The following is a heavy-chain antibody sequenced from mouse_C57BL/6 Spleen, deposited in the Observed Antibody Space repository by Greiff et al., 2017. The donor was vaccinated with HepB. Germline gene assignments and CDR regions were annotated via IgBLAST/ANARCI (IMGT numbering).Heavy chain of an antibody. Sequence: DVHLVESGGGLVKPGGSLKLSCAASGFTFSSYAMSWVRQTPEKRLEWVATISDGGSYTYYPDNVKGRFTISRDNAKNNLYLQMSHLKSEDTAMYYCARDLTGSYYFDYWGQGTTLTVSS. CDR2: ISDGGSYT. V-gene: IGHV5-4*01. CDR1: GFTFSSYA. D-gene: IGHD4-1*01. CDR3: ARDLTGSYYFDY. J-gene: IGHJ2*01.